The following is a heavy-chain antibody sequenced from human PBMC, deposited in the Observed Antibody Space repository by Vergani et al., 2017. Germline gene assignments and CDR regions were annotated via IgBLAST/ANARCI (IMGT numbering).Heavy chain of an antibody. Sequence: QVQLVQSGAEVKKPGSSVKVSCKASGGTFSSYTISWVRQAPGQGLEWMGRIIPILGIANYAQKFQGRVTITADESTGTAYMELSSLRSEDSAGYYCARGAVVVIATNAFDIWGQGTMVTVSS. CDR3: ARGAVVVIATNAFDI. D-gene: IGHD2-21*01. CDR2: IIPILGIA. J-gene: IGHJ3*02. CDR1: GGTFSSYT. V-gene: IGHV1-69*02.